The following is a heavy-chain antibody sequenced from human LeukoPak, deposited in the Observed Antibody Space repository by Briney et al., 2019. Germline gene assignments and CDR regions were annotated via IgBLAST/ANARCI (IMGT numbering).Heavy chain of an antibody. CDR2: ISSDGSST. D-gene: IGHD6-13*01. V-gene: IGHV3-74*01. CDR1: GFTFSDYY. CDR3: TRADSSWANDY. Sequence: GGSLRLSCAASGFTFSDYYMSWIRQAPGKGLVWASRISSDGSSTTYADSVKGRFTISRDDAKNTLYLQMNSLRVEDTAVYYCTRADSSWANDYWGQGTLVTVSS. J-gene: IGHJ4*02.